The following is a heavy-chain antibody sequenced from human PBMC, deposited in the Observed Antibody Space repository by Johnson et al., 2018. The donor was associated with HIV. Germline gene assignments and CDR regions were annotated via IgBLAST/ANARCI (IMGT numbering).Heavy chain of an antibody. J-gene: IGHJ3*02. CDR3: ARDRVWFGELYAFDI. V-gene: IGHV3-30*04. CDR1: GFTFSYYS. CDR2: ISHDGSNK. D-gene: IGHD3-10*01. Sequence: QVQLVESGGGVVQPGRSLRLCCAASGFTFSYYSMHWVRQAPGKGLEWVAVISHDGSNKYYADSVKGRFTISRDNSKNTLYLQMNSLRAEDTAVYYCARDRVWFGELYAFDIWGQGTMVTVSS.